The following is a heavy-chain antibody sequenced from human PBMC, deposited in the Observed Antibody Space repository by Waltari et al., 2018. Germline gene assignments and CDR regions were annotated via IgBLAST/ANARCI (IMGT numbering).Heavy chain of an antibody. D-gene: IGHD3-22*01. CDR3: ARDTDSSGFDY. CDR2: INPSGGST. Sequence: QVQLVQSGAEVKKPGASVKVSCKASGYTFTSYYMHWVRQAPGQGLEWMGIINPSGGSTSYAQKFQVRVTMTRYMSTSTVYMELSSLRSEDTAVYYCARDTDSSGFDYWGQGTLVTVSS. J-gene: IGHJ4*02. CDR1: GYTFTSYY. V-gene: IGHV1-46*01.